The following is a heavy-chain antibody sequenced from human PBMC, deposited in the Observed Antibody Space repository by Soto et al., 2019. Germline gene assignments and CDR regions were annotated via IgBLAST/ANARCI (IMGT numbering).Heavy chain of an antibody. CDR3: ARDIALNGYDFWSGYYTYDILTGYYLRSGMDV. CDR2: ISYDGSNK. Sequence: QVQLVESGGGVVQPGRSLRLSCAASGFTFSSYAMHWVRQAPGKGLEWVAVISYDGSNKYYADSVKGRFTISRDNSKNTLYLQMNSLRAEDTAVYYCARDIALNGYDFWSGYYTYDILTGYYLRSGMDVWGQGTTVTVSS. CDR1: GFTFSSYA. J-gene: IGHJ6*02. D-gene: IGHD3-3*01. V-gene: IGHV3-30-3*01.